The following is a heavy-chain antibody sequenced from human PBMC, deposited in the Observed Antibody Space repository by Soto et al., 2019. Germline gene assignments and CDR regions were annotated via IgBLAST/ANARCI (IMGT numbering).Heavy chain of an antibody. J-gene: IGHJ5*02. D-gene: IGHD2-2*02. Sequence: SETLSLTCAVYGGSFSGYYWSWIRQPPGKGLEWIGEINHSGSTNYNPSLKSRVTISVDTSKNQFSLKLSSVTAADTAVYYCARCWSSTSCYMGNWFDPWGQGTLVTISS. V-gene: IGHV4-34*01. CDR1: GGSFSGYY. CDR3: ARCWSSTSCYMGNWFDP. CDR2: INHSGST.